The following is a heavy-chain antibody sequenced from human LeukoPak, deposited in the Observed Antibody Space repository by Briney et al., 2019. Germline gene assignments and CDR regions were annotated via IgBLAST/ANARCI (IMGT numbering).Heavy chain of an antibody. CDR2: INSDGSST. Sequence: GGSLRLSCAASGFTFSSYWMHWVRQAPGKGLVWVSRINSDGSSTYYADSVKGRFTISRDNSKNTLYLQMNSLRAEDTAVYYCAKGYYDSSGYYPPDAFDIWGQGTMVTVSS. D-gene: IGHD3-22*01. CDR1: GFTFSSYW. J-gene: IGHJ3*02. CDR3: AKGYYDSSGYYPPDAFDI. V-gene: IGHV3-74*01.